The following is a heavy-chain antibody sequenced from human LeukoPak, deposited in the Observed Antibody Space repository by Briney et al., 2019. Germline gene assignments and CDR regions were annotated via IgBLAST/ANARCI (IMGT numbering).Heavy chain of an antibody. V-gene: IGHV3-23*01. CDR3: AKDEVRWDDAFPI. CDR1: VFTLSIYA. Sequence: PGGSLTLSCSPSVFTLSIYAMIGLPQAPGEGREGVSSISGSGGRTYYGDSVTGRFTISSANSKNTPYMHLNSLRAEHTAVYSCAKDEVRWDDAFPIWGQGTMAPVSS. J-gene: IGHJ3*02. CDR2: ISGSGGRT. D-gene: IGHD1-26*01.